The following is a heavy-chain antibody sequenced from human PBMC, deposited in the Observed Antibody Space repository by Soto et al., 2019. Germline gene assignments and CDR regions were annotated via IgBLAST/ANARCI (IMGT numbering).Heavy chain of an antibody. V-gene: IGHV3-74*01. D-gene: IGHD2-15*01. CDR3: ARDQGYCSGGSCYVAGY. J-gene: IGHJ4*02. Sequence: EVQLVESGGGLVQPGGSLRLSCAASGFTFSSYWMHWVRQAPGKGLVWVSRINSDGSSTGYADSVMGRFTISRDNDKNTLYLQKNSLRAEDTAVYYRARDQGYCSGGSCYVAGYWGQGTLVTVSS. CDR1: GFTFSSYW. CDR2: INSDGSST.